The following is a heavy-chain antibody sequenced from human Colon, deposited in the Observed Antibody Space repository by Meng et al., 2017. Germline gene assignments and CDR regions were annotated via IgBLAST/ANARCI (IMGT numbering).Heavy chain of an antibody. CDR3: AKGFHSNIAVAGTWSAY. J-gene: IGHJ4*02. D-gene: IGHD6-19*01. CDR2: TSGSGDST. Sequence: GGSLRLSCAASGFTFSSHAMSWVRQAPGKGLEWVSDTSGSGDSTHYADSVKGRFTISRDNSKNTLFLQMNSLRVEDTAVYYCAKGFHSNIAVAGTWSAYWGQGTLVTVSS. CDR1: GFTFSSHA. V-gene: IGHV3-23*01.